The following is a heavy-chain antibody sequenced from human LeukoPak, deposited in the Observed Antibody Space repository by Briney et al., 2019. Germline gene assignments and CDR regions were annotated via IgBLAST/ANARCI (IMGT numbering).Heavy chain of an antibody. J-gene: IGHJ5*02. V-gene: IGHV6-1*01. Sequence: SQTLSLTCGISGDSVSSNSATWNWIRQSPSRGLEWLGTTYFKSRWYNYYAVSVRSRITINPDTSKNQFSLQLNSVTPEDTAVYYCARSRRDYYGSGSYYGVKWLDPWGQGTLVTVSS. CDR2: TYFKSRWYN. CDR1: GDSVSSNSAT. D-gene: IGHD3-10*01. CDR3: ARSRRDYYGSGSYYGVKWLDP.